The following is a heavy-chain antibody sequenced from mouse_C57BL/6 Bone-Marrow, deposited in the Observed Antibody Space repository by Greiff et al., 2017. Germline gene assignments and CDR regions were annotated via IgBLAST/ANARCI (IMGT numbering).Heavy chain of an antibody. CDR2: INPSRGFT. D-gene: IGHD1-1*01. CDR1: GSTFTSYW. Sequence: VQLKQSGAELAKPGASVKLSCKASGSTFTSYWMHWVQQRPGKGLEWIGYINPSRGFTKYTQTFKDKATLTADKSSSTAYMQLSSQTYENPAVYYYARKCGSSYSEFAYWGQGTLVTVSA. J-gene: IGHJ3*01. V-gene: IGHV1-7*01. CDR3: ARKCGSSYSEFAY.